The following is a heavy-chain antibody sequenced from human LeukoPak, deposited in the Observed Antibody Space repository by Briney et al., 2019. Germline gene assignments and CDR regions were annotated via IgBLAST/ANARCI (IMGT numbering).Heavy chain of an antibody. V-gene: IGHV1-69*13. CDR3: AREDSYYYGMDV. J-gene: IGHJ6*02. CDR2: IIPIFGTA. Sequence: SVKVSCKASEGTFSSYAISWVRQAPGQGLEWMGGIIPIFGTANYAQKFQGRVTITADESTSTAYMELSSLRSEDTAVYYCAREDSYYYGMDVWGQGTTVTVSS. CDR1: EGTFSSYA.